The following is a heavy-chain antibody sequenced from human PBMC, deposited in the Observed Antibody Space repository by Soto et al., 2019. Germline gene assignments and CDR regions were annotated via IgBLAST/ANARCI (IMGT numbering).Heavy chain of an antibody. CDR3: ASGLRGSSSWADAFDI. D-gene: IGHD6-13*01. J-gene: IGHJ3*02. CDR1: GYTFTTYG. V-gene: IGHV1-18*01. Sequence: QVQLVQSGAEVKKPGASVKVSCKASGYTFTTYGITWVRQAPGQGLEWMGWISAYNGNTNYAQKLQGRVTMTTDTSTSTAYMEVRSLRSDDTAVYYCASGLRGSSSWADAFDIWGQGTMVTVSS. CDR2: ISAYNGNT.